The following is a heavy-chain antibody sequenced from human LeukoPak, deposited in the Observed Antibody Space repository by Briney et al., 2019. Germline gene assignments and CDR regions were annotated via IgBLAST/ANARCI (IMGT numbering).Heavy chain of an antibody. CDR1: GGTFSSYA. CDR2: IIPIFGTA. Sequence: GASVKVSCKASGGTFSSYAISWVRQAPGQGLEWMGGIIPIFGTANYAQKFQGRVTITADESTSTAYMELSSLRSEDTAVYYCARFKGGNRYYFDYWGQGTLVTVSS. D-gene: IGHD4-23*01. V-gene: IGHV1-69*01. J-gene: IGHJ4*02. CDR3: ARFKGGNRYYFDY.